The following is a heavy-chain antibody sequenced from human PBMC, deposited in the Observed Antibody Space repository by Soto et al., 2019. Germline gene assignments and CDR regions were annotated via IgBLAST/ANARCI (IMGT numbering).Heavy chain of an antibody. CDR3: ARELKEGCSGGSCLFQH. CDR1: GFTFSSYW. V-gene: IGHV3-7*01. J-gene: IGHJ1*01. CDR2: IKQDGSEK. Sequence: GGSLRLSCAASGFTFSSYWMSWVRQAPGKGLEWVANIKQDGSEKYYVDSVKGRFTISRDNAKNSLYLQMNSLRAEDTAVYYCARELKEGCSGGSCLFQHWGQGTLVTVSS. D-gene: IGHD2-15*01.